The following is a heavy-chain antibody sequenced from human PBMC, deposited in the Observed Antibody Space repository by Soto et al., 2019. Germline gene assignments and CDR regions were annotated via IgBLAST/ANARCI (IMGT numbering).Heavy chain of an antibody. Sequence: QVQLVESGGGVVQPGRSLRLSCAASGFTFSNYGMHWVRQAPGKGLEWVAAISYDGSNEYYADSVEGRFTISRDNSKNTLYLQMNSLRAEDTAVYYCAKTPPLRWVQQIDYWGQGTLVTVSS. CDR1: GFTFSNYG. V-gene: IGHV3-30*18. CDR3: AKTPPLRWVQQIDY. D-gene: IGHD6-13*01. J-gene: IGHJ4*02. CDR2: ISYDGSNE.